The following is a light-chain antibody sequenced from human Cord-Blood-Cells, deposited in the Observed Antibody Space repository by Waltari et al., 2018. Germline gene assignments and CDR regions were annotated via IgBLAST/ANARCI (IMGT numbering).Light chain of an antibody. Sequence: EIVLTQSPGTLSLSPGERATLSCRASQSVSSSYLAWYQQKPGQAPRLLIYGASSRATGIPDTFRGSVSGTDFTLTISILEPEDFAVYYCQQYGSSPYTFGQGTKLEIK. CDR2: GAS. CDR1: QSVSSSY. CDR3: QQYGSSPYT. J-gene: IGKJ2*01. V-gene: IGKV3-20*01.